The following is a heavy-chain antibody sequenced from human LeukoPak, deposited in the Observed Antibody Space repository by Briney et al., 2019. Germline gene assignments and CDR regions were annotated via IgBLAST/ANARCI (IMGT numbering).Heavy chain of an antibody. Sequence: GGSPRLSCAASGFTFSDSYMSWIRQAPGKGLEWVSYISSSSSYTNYADSVKGRFTISRDNAKNSLYLQMNSLRAEDTAVYYCARDHPTDTAMVGGDYWGQGTLVTVSS. D-gene: IGHD5-18*01. CDR3: ARDHPTDTAMVGGDY. V-gene: IGHV3-11*06. J-gene: IGHJ4*02. CDR2: ISSSSSYT. CDR1: GFTFSDSY.